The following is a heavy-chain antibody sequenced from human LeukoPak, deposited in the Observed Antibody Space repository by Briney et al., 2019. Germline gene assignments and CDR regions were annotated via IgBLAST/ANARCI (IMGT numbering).Heavy chain of an antibody. CDR3: STLTSRGLSDS. D-gene: IGHD1-20*01. V-gene: IGHV3-15*07. CDR1: GFTFTNAW. CDR2: IKSKADGETI. J-gene: IGHJ4*02. Sequence: GGSLRLSCAASGFTFTNAWMNWVRQAPGKGLEWVGRIKSKADGETIDYAAPVKGGFAFSRDDSKNMLYLQMNSLKSEDTAVYYCSTLTSRGLSDSWGQGTLVTVSS.